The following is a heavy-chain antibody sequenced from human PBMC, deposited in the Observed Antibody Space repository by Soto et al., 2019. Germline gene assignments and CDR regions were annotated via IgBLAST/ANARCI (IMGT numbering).Heavy chain of an antibody. V-gene: IGHV4-34*01. J-gene: IGHJ6*03. D-gene: IGHD3-10*01. CDR3: SGTMVRGVPNYYYYYYMDV. CDR2: INHSGST. CDR1: GGSFSGYY. Sequence: QVQLQQWGAGLLKPSETLSLTCAVYGGSFSGYYWSWIRQPPGKGLEWIGEINHSGSTNYNPSLKSRVTISVDTSKNQFSLKLSSVTAADTAVYYCSGTMVRGVPNYYYYYYMDVWGKGTTVTVSS.